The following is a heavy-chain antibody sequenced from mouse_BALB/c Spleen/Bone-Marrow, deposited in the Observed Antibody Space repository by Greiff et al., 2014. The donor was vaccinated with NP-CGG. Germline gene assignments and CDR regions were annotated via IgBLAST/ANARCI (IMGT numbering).Heavy chain of an antibody. CDR1: GFNIKDTY. CDR3: ATYYYGSSWGFAY. V-gene: IGHV14-3*02. Sequence: DVKLVESGAELVKPGASVKLSCTASGFNIKDTYMHWVKQRPEQGLEWIGRIDPANGNTKYDPKFQGKATITADTSSNTAYLQLSSXTXXDTAVYYCATYYYGSSWGFAYWGQGTLVTVSA. D-gene: IGHD1-1*01. J-gene: IGHJ3*01. CDR2: IDPANGNT.